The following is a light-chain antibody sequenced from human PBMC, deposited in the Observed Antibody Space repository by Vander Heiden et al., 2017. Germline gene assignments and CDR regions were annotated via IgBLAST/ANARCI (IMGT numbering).Light chain of an antibody. V-gene: IGLV2-11*01. CDR3: CSYAGSHVV. CDR2: HVS. CDR1: SSDVGGYNY. Sequence: QSALTHPRSVSAAPGQSVTTSCTGTSSDVGGYNYASWYQQPPSNAPTLTIYHVSTRPAGVPDRFSGSKSGNTASLTISGLQAEDEADYFCCSYAGSHVVFGGGTKLTVL. J-gene: IGLJ2*01.